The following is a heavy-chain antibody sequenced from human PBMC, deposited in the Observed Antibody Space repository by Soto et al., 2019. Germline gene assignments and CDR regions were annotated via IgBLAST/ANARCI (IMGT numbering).Heavy chain of an antibody. Sequence: PGGSLRLSCAVSGFTFSDYGMHWVRQAPGKGLEWVAVMSYAGTYKYYADSVKGRFTISRDLSGNTLFLQMNSLRLEDTAVYFCAKEMYPRTVLDSSSPWGDYWGQGTLFTVSS. V-gene: IGHV3-30*18. CDR3: AKEMYPRTVLDSSSPWGDY. CDR1: GFTFSDYG. J-gene: IGHJ4*02. CDR2: MSYAGTYK. D-gene: IGHD6-6*01.